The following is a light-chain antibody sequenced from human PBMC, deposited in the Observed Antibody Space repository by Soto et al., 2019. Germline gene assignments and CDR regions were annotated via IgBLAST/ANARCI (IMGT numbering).Light chain of an antibody. CDR2: GAS. J-gene: IGKJ1*01. Sequence: EIVMTQSPATLSVSPGERATLSCRASQSVGSNLAWYQQKPGQTPSLLIYGASTRATGIPARFSGSGSGTEFTLTISSLQSEDFAVYYCQQYNDWRTVGQGTKVEIK. V-gene: IGKV3-15*01. CDR1: QSVGSN. CDR3: QQYNDWRT.